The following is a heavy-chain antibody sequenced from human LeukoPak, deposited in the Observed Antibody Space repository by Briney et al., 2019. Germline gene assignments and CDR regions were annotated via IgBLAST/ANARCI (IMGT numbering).Heavy chain of an antibody. CDR2: IYYSGST. D-gene: IGHD6-13*01. V-gene: IGHV4-59*01. CDR3: ARGYSSSWLGKFDY. Sequence: SETLSLTCTVSGGSISSYYWSWIRQTPGKGLEWIGYIYYSGSTNYNPSLNSRVTMSVDTSKNQFSLNLNSVAAADTAVYYCARGYSSSWLGKFDYSGQGTLVTVSS. CDR1: GGSISSYY. J-gene: IGHJ4*02.